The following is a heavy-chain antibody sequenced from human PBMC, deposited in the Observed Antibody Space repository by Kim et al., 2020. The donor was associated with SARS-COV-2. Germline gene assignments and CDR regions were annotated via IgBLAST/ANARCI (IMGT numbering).Heavy chain of an antibody. D-gene: IGHD2-15*01. CDR3: ARLGYCSGGSCRNDAFDV. Sequence: GGSLRLSCAASGFTFSSYAISWVRQAPGKGLEWVSVIYSGGSSTYYADSVKGRFTISRDISKNTLYLQMNSLRAEDTAVYYCARLGYCSGGSCRNDAFDVWGQGTMVTVSS. CDR1: GFTFSSYA. V-gene: IGHV3-23*03. CDR2: IYSGGSST. J-gene: IGHJ3*01.